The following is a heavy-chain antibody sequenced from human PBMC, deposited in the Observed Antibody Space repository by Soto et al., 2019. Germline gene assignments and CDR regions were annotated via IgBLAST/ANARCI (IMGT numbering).Heavy chain of an antibody. J-gene: IGHJ6*02. Sequence: RGSLRLSCAASGFTFSSYGMHWVRQAPGKGLEWVAVIWYDGSNKYYADSVKGRFTISRDNSKNTLYLQMNSLRAEDTAVYYCARENYDSSGSNPYGMDVWGQGTTVTVSS. CDR2: IWYDGSNK. V-gene: IGHV3-33*01. D-gene: IGHD3-22*01. CDR3: ARENYDSSGSNPYGMDV. CDR1: GFTFSSYG.